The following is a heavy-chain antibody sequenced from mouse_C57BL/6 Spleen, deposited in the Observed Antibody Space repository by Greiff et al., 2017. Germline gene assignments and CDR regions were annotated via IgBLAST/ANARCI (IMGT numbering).Heavy chain of an antibody. D-gene: IGHD1-1*01. CDR1: GYTFTDYE. Sequence: VQLQQSGAELVRPGASVTLSCKASGYTFTDYEMHWVKQTPVPGLEWIGAIDPETGGTAYNQKFKGKAILTADKSSSTAYMELRSLTSEDSAVYYCTDYYGSSLFAYWGQGTLVTVSA. CDR3: TDYYGSSLFAY. CDR2: IDPETGGT. J-gene: IGHJ3*01. V-gene: IGHV1-15*01.